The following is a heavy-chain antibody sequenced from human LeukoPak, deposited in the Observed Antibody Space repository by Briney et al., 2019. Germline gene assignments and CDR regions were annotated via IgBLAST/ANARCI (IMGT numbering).Heavy chain of an antibody. Sequence: ASVKVSCKASGYTFDVYYIHWVQQAPGQGLEWMGIFNPSGSNTNYAQRFQGRVTLTRDTSTTTVYMDLSGLRPEDTAVYYCARGRTVTNDFDLWGRGTLLTVSS. J-gene: IGHJ2*01. D-gene: IGHD4-17*01. CDR2: FNPSGSNT. V-gene: IGHV1-46*02. CDR3: ARGRTVTNDFDL. CDR1: GYTFDVYY.